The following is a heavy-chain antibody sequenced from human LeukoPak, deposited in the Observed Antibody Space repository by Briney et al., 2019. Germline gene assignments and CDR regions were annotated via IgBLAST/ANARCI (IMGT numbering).Heavy chain of an antibody. CDR2: IIPIFGTA. CDR1: GYTFTGYY. CDR3: AGVGDYGDYVSLGLYYFDY. V-gene: IGHV1-69*13. Sequence: GASVKVSCKASGYTFTGYYMHWVRQAPGQGLEWMGGIIPIFGTANYAQKFQGRVTITADESTSTAYMELSSLRSEDTAVYYCAGVGDYGDYVSLGLYYFDYWGQGTLVTVSS. J-gene: IGHJ4*02. D-gene: IGHD4-17*01.